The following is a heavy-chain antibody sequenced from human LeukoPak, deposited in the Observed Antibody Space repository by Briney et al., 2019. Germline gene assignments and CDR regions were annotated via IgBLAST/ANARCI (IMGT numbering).Heavy chain of an antibody. CDR3: ASLTAIVGAYYFDY. D-gene: IGHD1-26*01. CDR1: GFTFSSYG. J-gene: IGHJ4*02. Sequence: PGGSLRLSCAASGFTFSSYGMHWVRQAPGKGLEWVAFIRYDGSNKYYADSVKGRFTISRDNAKNTLYLQMNSLRAEDTAVYYCASLTAIVGAYYFDYWGQGTLVTVSS. V-gene: IGHV3-30*02. CDR2: IRYDGSNK.